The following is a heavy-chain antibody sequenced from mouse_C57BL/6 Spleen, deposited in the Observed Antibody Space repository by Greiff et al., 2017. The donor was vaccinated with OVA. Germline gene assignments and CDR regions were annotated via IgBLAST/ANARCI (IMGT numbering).Heavy chain of an antibody. J-gene: IGHJ2*01. Sequence: VQLQQSGAELVKPGASVKLSCTASGFNIKDYYMHWVKQRTEQGLEWIGRIDPEDGETKYAPKLKGKATITADTSSNTTYLQLSSLTSKDTAVDYYARSCYYEYDGAYFDYWGQGTTLTVSS. CDR3: ARSCYYEYDGAYFDY. D-gene: IGHD2-4*01. CDR2: IDPEDGET. CDR1: GFNIKDYY. V-gene: IGHV14-2*01.